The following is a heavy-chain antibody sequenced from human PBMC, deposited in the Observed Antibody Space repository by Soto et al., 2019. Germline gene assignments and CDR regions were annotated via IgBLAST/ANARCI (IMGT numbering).Heavy chain of an antibody. D-gene: IGHD2-2*01. CDR1: GYAFITYG. J-gene: IGHJ4*02. V-gene: IGHV1-18*01. Sequence: ASVKVSCKASGYAFITYGVTWVRQAPGQGLEWMGWITPYNGKTHYAQKFQDRVTMTTDTAATTAYMELRSLTSDDSAMYFCARDTSHYFDHWGQGILVTVSS. CDR3: ARDTSHYFDH. CDR2: ITPYNGKT.